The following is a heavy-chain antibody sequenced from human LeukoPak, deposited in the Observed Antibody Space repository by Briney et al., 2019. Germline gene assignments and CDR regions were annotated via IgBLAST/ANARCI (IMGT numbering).Heavy chain of an antibody. CDR2: INPSGGST. D-gene: IGHD4-23*01. V-gene: IGHV1-46*01. Sequence: ASVKVSCKASGYTFTSYYMHWVRQAPGQGLEWMGIINPSGGSTSYAQKFQGRVTMTRDMSTSTVYMELSSLRSEDTALYYCVKDVNRGGYSWRFDSWGQGTLVIVSS. CDR1: GYTFTSYY. J-gene: IGHJ4*02. CDR3: VKDVNRGGYSWRFDS.